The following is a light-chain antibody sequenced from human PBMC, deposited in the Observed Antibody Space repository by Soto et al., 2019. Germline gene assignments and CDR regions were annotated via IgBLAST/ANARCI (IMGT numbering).Light chain of an antibody. V-gene: IGLV2-11*01. CDR1: SSDVGGYNY. J-gene: IGLJ1*01. CDR3: AAWDDSLSVYV. Sequence: QSVLTQPRSVSGSPGQSVTISCTGTSSDVGGYNYVSWYQQHPGKAPKFMIYDVSQRPSGVPARFSGSKSGNTASLTISGLQAEDEADYYCAAWDDSLSVYVFGTGTKLTVL. CDR2: DVS.